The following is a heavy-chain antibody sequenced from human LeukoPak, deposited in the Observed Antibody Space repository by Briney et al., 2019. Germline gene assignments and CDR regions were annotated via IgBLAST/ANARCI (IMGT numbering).Heavy chain of an antibody. CDR1: GYTFTSYG. CDR2: ISGYNGDR. V-gene: IGHV1-18*01. Sequence: ASVKVSCKASGYTFTSYGINWVRQAPGQGLEWMGWISGYNGDRKYTQKFQGRVTMTRDTSTSTVYMELSSLRSEDTAVYYCATALRIAAAGNWFDPWGQGTLVTVSS. J-gene: IGHJ5*02. CDR3: ATALRIAAAGNWFDP. D-gene: IGHD6-13*01.